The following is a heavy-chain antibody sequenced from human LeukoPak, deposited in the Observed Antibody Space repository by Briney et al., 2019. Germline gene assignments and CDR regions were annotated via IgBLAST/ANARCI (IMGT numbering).Heavy chain of an antibody. V-gene: IGHV4-31*03. D-gene: IGHD4-17*01. CDR3: ARAGTVTSFDY. Sequence: SQTLSLTCTVSGGSISSGGYYWSWTRQHPGKGLEWIGYIYYSGSTYYNPSLKSRVTISVDTSKNQFSLKLSSVTAADTAVYYCARAGTVTSFDYWGQGTLVTVSS. J-gene: IGHJ4*02. CDR2: IYYSGST. CDR1: GGSISSGGYY.